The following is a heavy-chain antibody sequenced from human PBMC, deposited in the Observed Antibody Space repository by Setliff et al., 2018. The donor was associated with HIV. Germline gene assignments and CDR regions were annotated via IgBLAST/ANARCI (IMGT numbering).Heavy chain of an antibody. Sequence: GASVKVSCKASGYTFTSNSIHWVRQAPGQRLEWMGWINAGNGDTKYSQKFQGRVTITRDTSASTTYMELSSLRSEDMAVYYCARDYWKVLDYWGQGTLVTVSS. J-gene: IGHJ4*02. D-gene: IGHD1-1*01. CDR3: ARDYWKVLDY. V-gene: IGHV1-3*01. CDR1: GYTFTSNS. CDR2: INAGNGDT.